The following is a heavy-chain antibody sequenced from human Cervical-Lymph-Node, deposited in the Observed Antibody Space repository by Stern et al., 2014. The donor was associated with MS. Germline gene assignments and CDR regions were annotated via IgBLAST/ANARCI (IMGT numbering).Heavy chain of an antibody. CDR2: ISWNSGSI. J-gene: IGHJ6*02. CDR1: GFTFDDYA. V-gene: IGHV3-9*01. D-gene: IGHD5-18*01. Sequence: EVQLVESGGGLVQPGRSLRLSCAASGFTFDDYAMHWVRQAPGKGLEWGSGISWNSGSIDYADSVKGRFTISRDNAKNSLDLQMKSLGAEDTALYYCAKDITSSFGYSYGYGMDVWGHGTTVTVSS. CDR3: AKDITSSFGYSYGYGMDV.